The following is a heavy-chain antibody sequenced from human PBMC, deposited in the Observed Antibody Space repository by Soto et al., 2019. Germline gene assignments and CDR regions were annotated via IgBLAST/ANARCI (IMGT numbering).Heavy chain of an antibody. Sequence: QVQLQESGPGLVKPSQTLSLTCTVSGGSISSGGYYWSWIRQHPGKGLEWIGYIYYSGSTYYNPSLQSRVTISVDTSKNQFSLKLSSVTAADTAVYYCAASSVTTRPGVDAFDIWGQGTMVTVSS. J-gene: IGHJ3*02. CDR1: GGSISSGGYY. V-gene: IGHV4-31*03. D-gene: IGHD6-6*01. CDR3: AASSVTTRPGVDAFDI. CDR2: IYYSGST.